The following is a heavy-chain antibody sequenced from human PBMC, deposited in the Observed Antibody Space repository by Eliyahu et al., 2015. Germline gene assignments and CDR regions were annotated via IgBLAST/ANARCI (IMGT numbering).Heavy chain of an antibody. D-gene: IGHD3-16*02. V-gene: IGHV3-53*01. Sequence: EVQLVESGGGLIAPGGSLRLSCAVSGFPXSSDFLTWVRQAPGKGRERVSVIYVGDATSYADSVKGRFTISRDNSKNTLYLQMNSLRVEDTAVYYCGRGPQLSFPYWGQGTLVTVSS. CDR3: GRGPQLSFPY. CDR2: IYVGDAT. CDR1: GFPXSSDF. J-gene: IGHJ4*02.